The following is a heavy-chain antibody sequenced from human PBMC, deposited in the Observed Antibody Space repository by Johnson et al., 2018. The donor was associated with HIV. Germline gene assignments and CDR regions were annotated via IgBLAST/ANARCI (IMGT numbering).Heavy chain of an antibody. CDR3: AKALRIFGSGVKEAFDI. J-gene: IGHJ3*02. V-gene: IGHV3-23*04. CDR2: ISGSGGST. Sequence: EVQLVESGGCVVQPGRSLRLSCAASGFTFSSYAMTWVRQAPGKGLEWVSSISGSGGSTFYADSVKGRFTISRDNSKNTLYLQMNSLRAEDTAVYYCAKALRIFGSGVKEAFDIWGQGTMVTVSS. CDR1: GFTFSSYA. D-gene: IGHD3-10*01.